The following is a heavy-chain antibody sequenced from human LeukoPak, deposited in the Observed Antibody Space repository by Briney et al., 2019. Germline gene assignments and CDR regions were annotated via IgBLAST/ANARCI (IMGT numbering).Heavy chain of an antibody. CDR1: GYTLTELS. V-gene: IGHV1-24*01. Sequence: ASVKVSCKVSGYTLTELSMHWVRQAPGKGLEWMGGFDPEDGETIYAQKFQGRVTMTEDTSTDTAYMELSGLRSEDTAVYYCATIVVVVAATDDAFDIWGQGTMVTVSS. J-gene: IGHJ3*02. CDR3: ATIVVVVAATDDAFDI. CDR2: FDPEDGET. D-gene: IGHD2-15*01.